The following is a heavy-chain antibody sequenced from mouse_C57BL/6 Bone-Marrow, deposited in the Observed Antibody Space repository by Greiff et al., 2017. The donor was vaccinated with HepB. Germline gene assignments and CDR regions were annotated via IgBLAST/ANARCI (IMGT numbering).Heavy chain of an antibody. Sequence: VQLQQPGAELVKPGASVKLSCKASGYTFTSYWMHWVKQRPGQGLEWIGMIHPNSGSTNYNEKFKSKATLTVDKSSSTAYMQLSSLTSEDSAVYYCARSLYYYGSWWFAYWGQGTLVTVSA. CDR1: GYTFTSYW. V-gene: IGHV1-64*01. CDR2: IHPNSGST. J-gene: IGHJ3*01. D-gene: IGHD1-1*01. CDR3: ARSLYYYGSWWFAY.